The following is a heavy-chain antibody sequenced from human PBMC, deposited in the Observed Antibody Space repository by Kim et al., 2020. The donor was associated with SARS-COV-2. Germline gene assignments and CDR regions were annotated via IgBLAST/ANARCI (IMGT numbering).Heavy chain of an antibody. D-gene: IGHD2-15*01. V-gene: IGHV4-34*01. J-gene: IGHJ4*02. Sequence: PPLKVRGTISVYTSKNQFSLKLSSVTAADTAVYYCARVMTCSGGSCFFDYWGQGTLVTVSS. CDR3: ARVMTCSGGSCFFDY.